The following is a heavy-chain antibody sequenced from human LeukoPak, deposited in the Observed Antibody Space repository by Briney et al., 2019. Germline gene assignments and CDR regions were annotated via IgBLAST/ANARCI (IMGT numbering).Heavy chain of an antibody. D-gene: IGHD3-22*01. CDR1: GFTFTNTW. CDR3: ALGSANYDSSDFDC. J-gene: IGHJ4*02. V-gene: IGHV3-15*07. CDR2: IRSKAAGGTT. Sequence: GGSLRLSCVASGFTFTNTWINWVRQAPGGGLEWVGRIRSKAAGGTTEYAAPVKGRFTISRDDSKNTLYLQMNSLVTDDTAVYYCALGSANYDSSDFDCWGQGTLVTVSS.